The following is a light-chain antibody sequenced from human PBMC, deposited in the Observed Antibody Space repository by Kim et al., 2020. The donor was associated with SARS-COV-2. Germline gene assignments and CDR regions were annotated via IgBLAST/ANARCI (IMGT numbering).Light chain of an antibody. J-gene: IGLJ2*01. V-gene: IGLV3-1*01. CDR2: QDS. CDR1: KWVENY. Sequence: SQGQKASITCSGDKWVENYACWYQQKPGQSPVLVIYQDSKRPSGIHERFSGSNSGNTATLTISGTQAMDEADYYCQAWDSSSVVFGGGTQLTVL. CDR3: QAWDSSSVV.